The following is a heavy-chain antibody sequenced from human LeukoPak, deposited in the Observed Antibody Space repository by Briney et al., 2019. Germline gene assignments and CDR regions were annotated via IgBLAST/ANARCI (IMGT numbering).Heavy chain of an antibody. V-gene: IGHV4-4*07. D-gene: IGHD6-19*01. J-gene: IGHJ4*02. Sequence: TSDTLSLTCTVSGGSISSYYWSWIRQPAGKGLEWIGRIYTSGSTNYNPSLKSRVTISVDKSKNQFSLKLSSVTAADTAVYYCARDGAGHIAVAGQFDYWGQGTLVTVSS. CDR1: GGSISSYY. CDR3: ARDGAGHIAVAGQFDY. CDR2: IYTSGST.